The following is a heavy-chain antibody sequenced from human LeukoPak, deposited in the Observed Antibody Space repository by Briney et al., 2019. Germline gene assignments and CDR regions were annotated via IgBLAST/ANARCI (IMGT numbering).Heavy chain of an antibody. D-gene: IGHD6-19*01. V-gene: IGHV3-7*03. CDR1: GFTFSSYW. J-gene: IGHJ4*02. CDR2: IKQDGSEK. Sequence: GGSLRLSCAASGFTFSSYWMSWVRQAPGKGLEWVANIKQDGSEKYYVDSVKGRFTISRDNAKNSLYLQMNSLRAEDTAVYYCARGRDSSGWYDFDYWGQGTLVTVSS. CDR3: ARGRDSSGWYDFDY.